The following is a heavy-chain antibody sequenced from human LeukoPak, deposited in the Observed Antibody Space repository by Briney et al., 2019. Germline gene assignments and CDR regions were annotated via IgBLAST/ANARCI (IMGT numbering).Heavy chain of an antibody. J-gene: IGHJ4*02. CDR1: GGSISSGGYY. Sequence: TLSLTCTVSGGSISSGGYYWSWIRQHPGKGLEWIGYIYYSGSTYYNPSLESRVTISVDTSKNQFSLKLSSVTAADTAVYYCARQYSSSWYAPVYYFDYWGQGTLVTVSS. V-gene: IGHV4-31*03. CDR3: ARQYSSSWYAPVYYFDY. D-gene: IGHD6-13*01. CDR2: IYYSGST.